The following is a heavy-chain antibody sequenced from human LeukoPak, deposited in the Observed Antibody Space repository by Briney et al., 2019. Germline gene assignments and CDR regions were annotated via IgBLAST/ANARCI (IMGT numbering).Heavy chain of an antibody. CDR3: AKYYYTSGSSGGRVFDY. CDR1: GFTFSSYP. D-gene: IGHD3-10*01. Sequence: GGSLRLSCAASGFTFSSYPMTWVRQAPGKVLEWVSTIGSSAGDTHYADSVKGRFTISRDNSKNSLYLQMNSLRAEDTAVYYCAKYYYTSGSSGGRVFDYWGQGTLVIVSS. CDR2: IGSSAGDT. J-gene: IGHJ4*02. V-gene: IGHV3-23*01.